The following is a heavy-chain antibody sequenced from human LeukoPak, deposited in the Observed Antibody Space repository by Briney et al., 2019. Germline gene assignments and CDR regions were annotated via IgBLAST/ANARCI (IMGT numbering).Heavy chain of an antibody. CDR1: GGSFSTYA. V-gene: IGHV1-69*04. D-gene: IGHD5-12*01. CDR3: ARDRGGGFDLAFFDH. J-gene: IGHJ4*02. CDR2: LIPVLGMS. Sequence: SVNVSCKSSGGSFSTYAVNWVRQAPGQGLEWMGRLIPVLGMSHYAPGFQGRVTLTADRSTNTAYMELDRLTSDDTAVYFCARDRGGGFDLAFFDHWGQGTLVTVSS.